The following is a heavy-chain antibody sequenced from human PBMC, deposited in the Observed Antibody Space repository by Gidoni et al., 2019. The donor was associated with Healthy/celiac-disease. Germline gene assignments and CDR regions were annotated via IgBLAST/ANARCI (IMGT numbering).Heavy chain of an antibody. Sequence: QVQLVQSGAEVKKPGSSVKVSCQASEGTFSSYAISWVRQAPGQGLEWMGRIIPILGIANDEKKVQGRGTITADKSTSTAYMELSSLRSEDTAVYYCARESRSSGWYEGNGFEHWGQGNLVTVS. CDR2: IIPILGIA. CDR3: ARESRSSGWYEGNGFEH. CDR1: EGTFSSYA. J-gene: IGHJ5*02. V-gene: IGHV1-69*04. D-gene: IGHD6-19*01.